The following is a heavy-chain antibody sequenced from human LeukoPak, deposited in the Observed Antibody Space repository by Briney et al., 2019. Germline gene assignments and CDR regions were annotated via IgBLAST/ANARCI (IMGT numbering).Heavy chain of an antibody. CDR2: IYPGDSDT. J-gene: IGHJ4*02. D-gene: IGHD5-12*01. CDR1: GYSFTSYW. Sequence: GESLKISCKGSGYSFTSYWIGWVRQMPGKGLEWMGIIYPGDSDTRYSPSFQGQVTISADKSISTAYLQWSSLKASDTAMYYCARLKRGYSGYHYFDYWGQGTLVTVSS. V-gene: IGHV5-51*01. CDR3: ARLKRGYSGYHYFDY.